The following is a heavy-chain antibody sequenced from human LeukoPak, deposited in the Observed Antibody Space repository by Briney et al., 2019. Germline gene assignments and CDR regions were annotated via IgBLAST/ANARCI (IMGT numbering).Heavy chain of an antibody. CDR3: ARARNSSGWYFWYFDL. Sequence: PSETLSLTCIVSGGSISSGDYYWSWIRQPAGKGLEWIGRIYTSGNTNYSPSLKSRLTVSIDTSKNEFSLKLSSVTAADTAVYYCARARNSSGWYFWYFDLWGRGTLVTVSS. CDR2: IYTSGNT. D-gene: IGHD6-19*01. V-gene: IGHV4-61*02. J-gene: IGHJ2*01. CDR1: GGSISSGDYY.